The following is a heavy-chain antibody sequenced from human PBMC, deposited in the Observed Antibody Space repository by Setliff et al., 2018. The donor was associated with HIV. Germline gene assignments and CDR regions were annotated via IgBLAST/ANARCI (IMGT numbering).Heavy chain of an antibody. CDR3: SRATFSSSWYPFYCFDI. J-gene: IGHJ3*02. CDR1: GGAISSYY. V-gene: IGHV4-59*01. Sequence: SETMSLPCIVSGGAISSYYWSWIRQSPGQGLEWIGYIYYSGSTNYNPSLKSRVTILVDTSKNQFSLKRNSVTAADTAVYYCSRATFSSSWYPFYCFDIWGQGTMGTVS. CDR2: IYYSGST. D-gene: IGHD6-13*01.